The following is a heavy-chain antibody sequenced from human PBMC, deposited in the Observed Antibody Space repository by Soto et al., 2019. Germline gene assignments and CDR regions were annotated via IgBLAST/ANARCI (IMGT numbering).Heavy chain of an antibody. D-gene: IGHD3-10*01. CDR3: ARGWDYGSGSYYYYYGMDV. J-gene: IGHJ6*02. Sequence: SETLSLTCTVSGASISTYYWSWIRQPPGKGLEWIGYISYSGSTNYNPSLKSRVTISFDASKNEISLKLSSVTAADTAVYYCARGWDYGSGSYYYYYGMDVWGQGTTVTVSS. CDR1: GASISTYY. CDR2: ISYSGST. V-gene: IGHV4-59*12.